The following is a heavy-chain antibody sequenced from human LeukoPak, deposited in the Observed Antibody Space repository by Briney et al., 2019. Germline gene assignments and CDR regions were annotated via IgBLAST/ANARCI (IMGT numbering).Heavy chain of an antibody. D-gene: IGHD3-9*01. J-gene: IGHJ5*02. V-gene: IGHV3-30*02. Sequence: GGSLRLSCAASGSTFSSHGMHWVRQAPGKGLEWVAFIRYDGSNKYYADSVKGRFTISRDNSKNTLYLQMNSLRAEDTAVYYCARALRYFDWLSTSPEYNWFDPWGQGTLVTVSS. CDR2: IRYDGSNK. CDR1: GSTFSSHG. CDR3: ARALRYFDWLSTSPEYNWFDP.